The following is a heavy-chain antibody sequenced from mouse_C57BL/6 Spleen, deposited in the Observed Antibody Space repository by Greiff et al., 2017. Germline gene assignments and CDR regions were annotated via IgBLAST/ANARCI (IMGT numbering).Heavy chain of an antibody. V-gene: IGHV1-72*01. D-gene: IGHD1-1*01. J-gene: IGHJ3*01. CDR2: IDPNSGGT. Sequence: QVQLQQPGAELVKPGASVKLSCKASGYTFTSYWMHWVKQRPGRGLEGIGRIDPNSGGTKYNEKFKSKATLTVDKPSSTAYMQLSSLTSEDSAVYYCAVYYGSSPFAYWGQGTLVTVSA. CDR3: AVYYGSSPFAY. CDR1: GYTFTSYW.